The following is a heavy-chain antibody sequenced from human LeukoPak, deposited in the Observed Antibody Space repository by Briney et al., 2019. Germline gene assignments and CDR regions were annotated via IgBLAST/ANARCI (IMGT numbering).Heavy chain of an antibody. J-gene: IGHJ5*02. V-gene: IGHV4-39*01. D-gene: IGHD3-22*01. CDR1: GGPISRSSYY. Sequence: SETLSLTCTVSGGPISRSSYYWGRIRQPPGKGLEWIGRNYYSGSTYYNPSLQSRGTISVDTSQNQFSLKLSSVTAADTALYYCARQRITMIVVVITWGQGTLVTVSS. CDR3: ARQRITMIVVVIT. CDR2: NYYSGST.